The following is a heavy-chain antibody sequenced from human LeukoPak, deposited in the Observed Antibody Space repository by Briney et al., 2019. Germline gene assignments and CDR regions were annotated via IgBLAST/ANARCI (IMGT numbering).Heavy chain of an antibody. CDR1: GFTVSSNY. V-gene: IGHV3-53*01. CDR2: IHSGGST. Sequence: GGSLRLSCAASGFTVSSNYMSWVRQAPGKGLEWVSDIHSGGSTYYADSVKGRFTISRDNSKNTLYLQMNSLRAEDTAVYYCARTMEVGATLDPWGQGTLVTVSS. J-gene: IGHJ5*02. D-gene: IGHD1-26*01. CDR3: ARTMEVGATLDP.